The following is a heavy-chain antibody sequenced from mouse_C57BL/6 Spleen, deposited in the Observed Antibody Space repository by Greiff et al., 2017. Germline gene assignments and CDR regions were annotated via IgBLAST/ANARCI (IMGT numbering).Heavy chain of an antibody. CDR1: GYTFTSYW. CDR2: LDPSDSYT. V-gene: IGHV1-69*01. CDR3: AKLRRGAFDY. Sequence: VQLQQPGAELVMPGASVTLSCKASGYTFTSYWMHWVQQRPGQGLEWIGELDPSDSYTNYNQKFKGKSTLTLDKSSSTAYMQLSSLTSEDSAVYYCAKLRRGAFDYWGQGTTLTVSS. D-gene: IGHD2-12*01. J-gene: IGHJ2*01.